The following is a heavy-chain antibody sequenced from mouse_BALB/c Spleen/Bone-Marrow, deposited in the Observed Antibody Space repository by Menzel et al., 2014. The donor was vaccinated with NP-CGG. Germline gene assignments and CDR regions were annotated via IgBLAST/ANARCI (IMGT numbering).Heavy chain of an antibody. CDR2: IYPGDGET. D-gene: IGHD2-4*01. CDR3: ARDDYGPDY. V-gene: IGHV1-80*01. Sequence: QVQLQQSGAELVRPGSSVKISCKASGCAFSSFWMNWVKQRPGQGLEWIGQIYPGDGETNYNGKFKGKATLTADKSSSTAYMQLSSLTSEDSAVYFCARDDYGPDYWGQGTTLTVSS. CDR1: GCAFSSFW. J-gene: IGHJ2*01.